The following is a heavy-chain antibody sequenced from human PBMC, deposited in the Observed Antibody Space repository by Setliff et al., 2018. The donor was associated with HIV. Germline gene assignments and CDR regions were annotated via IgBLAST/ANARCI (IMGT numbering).Heavy chain of an antibody. CDR3: ARDRLDGYNSGFDY. CDR2: IYYSGST. Sequence: KTSETLSLTCTVSGGSIISYYWSWIRQPPGKGLEWIGYIYYSGSTTYNPSPKSRVTISVDTSKNQFSLKLSSVTAADTAVYYCARDRLDGYNSGFDYWGQGTLVTVSS. CDR1: GGSIISYY. V-gene: IGHV4-59*01. D-gene: IGHD5-12*01. J-gene: IGHJ4*02.